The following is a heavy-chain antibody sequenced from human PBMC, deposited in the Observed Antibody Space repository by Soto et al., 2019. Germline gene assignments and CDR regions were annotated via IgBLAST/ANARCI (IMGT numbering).Heavy chain of an antibody. CDR1: GFTFSSYS. CDR3: ARVPVAYYDFWSGYSNPLGYFDY. V-gene: IGHV3-21*01. J-gene: IGHJ4*02. CDR2: ISSSSSYI. Sequence: PGGSLRLSCAASGFTFSSYSMNWVRQAPGKGLEWVSSISSSSSYIYYADSVKGRFTISRDNAKNSLYLQMNSLRAEDTAVYYCARVPVAYYDFWSGYSNPLGYFDYWGQGTLVTVSS. D-gene: IGHD3-3*01.